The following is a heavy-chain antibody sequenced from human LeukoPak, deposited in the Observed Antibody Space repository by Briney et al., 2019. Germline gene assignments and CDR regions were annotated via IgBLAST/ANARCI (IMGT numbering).Heavy chain of an antibody. CDR3: ARDQIVVVPAAMYGGYYYYGMDV. J-gene: IGHJ6*02. V-gene: IGHV3-53*01. D-gene: IGHD2-2*01. CDR2: IYSGGST. CDR1: GFTVSSNY. Sequence: GGSLRLSCAASGFTVSSNYMSWVRQAPGKGLEWVSVIYSGGSTYYADSVKGRFTISGDNSKNTLYLQMNSLRAEDTAVYYCARDQIVVVPAAMYGGYYYYGMDVWGQGTTVTVSS.